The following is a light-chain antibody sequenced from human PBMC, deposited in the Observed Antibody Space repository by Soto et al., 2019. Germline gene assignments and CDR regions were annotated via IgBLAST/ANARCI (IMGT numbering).Light chain of an antibody. CDR3: QHDTYSPWT. CDR1: QSVSSGY. J-gene: IGKJ1*01. CDR2: GAS. Sequence: EVVLTQSPGTLSLSPGERATLSCRASQSVSSGYLGWYQQKPGQAPRLLIYGASSRATGIPDRFSGSGSGTDFTLTISRLEPDDFAVYFCQHDTYSPWTFGQGTKVEIK. V-gene: IGKV3-20*01.